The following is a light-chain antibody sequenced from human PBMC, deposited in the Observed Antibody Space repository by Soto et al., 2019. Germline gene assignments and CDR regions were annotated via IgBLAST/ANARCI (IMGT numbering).Light chain of an antibody. J-gene: IGLJ2*01. V-gene: IGLV1-47*01. CDR1: SSNIGSNY. CDR2: RNN. Sequence: QSVLTQPPSVSGAPGQTITISCSGTSSNIGSNYVYWYRQFPGTAPKLLIQRNNQRPSGVPARFSGSKSGTSASLAISGLRSEDEADYYCGGWDDSLSGPVFGGGTKVTVL. CDR3: GGWDDSLSGPV.